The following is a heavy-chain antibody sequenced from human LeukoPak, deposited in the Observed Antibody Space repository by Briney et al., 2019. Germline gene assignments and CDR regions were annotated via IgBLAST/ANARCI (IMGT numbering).Heavy chain of an antibody. V-gene: IGHV3-21*01. CDR3: AREAYNWNYLHLFDY. Sequence: PGGSLRLSCAASGFTFSTYNMNWVRQAPGKGLEWVSSISSSSYYIYYADSVKGRFTISRDNAKNSLYLQMNSLRAEDTAVYYCAREAYNWNYLHLFDYWGQGTLVTVSS. CDR1: GFTFSTYN. J-gene: IGHJ4*02. D-gene: IGHD1-7*01. CDR2: ISSSSYYI.